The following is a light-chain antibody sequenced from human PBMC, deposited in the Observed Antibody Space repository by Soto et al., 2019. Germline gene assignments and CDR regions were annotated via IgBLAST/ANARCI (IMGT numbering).Light chain of an antibody. J-gene: IGKJ1*01. CDR1: QSVSSSY. V-gene: IGKV3-20*01. CDR2: GIS. Sequence: EIVMTQSPATLSVSPGERATLSCRASQSVSSSYLAWYQQKPGQAPRLLIYGISTRATGIPARFSGSGSGTDFTLTISRLEPEDFAVYYCQQYGSSGTFGQGTKVDIK. CDR3: QQYGSSGT.